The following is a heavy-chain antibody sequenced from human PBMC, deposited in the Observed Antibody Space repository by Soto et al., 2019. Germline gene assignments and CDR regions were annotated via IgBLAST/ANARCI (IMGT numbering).Heavy chain of an antibody. CDR1: GGTFSSYT. CDR3: ARTRLAGYGMDV. Sequence: QVQLVQSGAEVKKPGSSMKVSCKASGGTFSSYTISWVRQAPGQGLEWMGRIIPILGITNYAQKFQGRVTITADKSTSTAYMERSSLRSEDTAVYYCARTRLAGYGMDVWGQGTTVTVSS. D-gene: IGHD3-9*01. J-gene: IGHJ6*02. CDR2: IIPILGIT. V-gene: IGHV1-69*02.